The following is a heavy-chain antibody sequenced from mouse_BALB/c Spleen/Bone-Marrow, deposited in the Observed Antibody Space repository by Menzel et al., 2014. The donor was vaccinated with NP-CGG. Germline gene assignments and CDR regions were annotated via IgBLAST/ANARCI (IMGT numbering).Heavy chain of an antibody. D-gene: IGHD2-4*01. J-gene: IGHJ4*01. V-gene: IGHV5-17*02. CDR2: ISSGSSTI. Sequence: EVHLVESGGGLVQPGGSRKLSCAASGFTFSSFGMHWVRQAPEKGLEWVAYISSGSSTIYYADTVKGRFTISRDNPKNTLFLQMTSLRSEDTAMYYCARSTMITTGYYYAMVYWGQGTSVTVSS. CDR1: GFTFSSFG. CDR3: ARSTMITTGYYYAMVY.